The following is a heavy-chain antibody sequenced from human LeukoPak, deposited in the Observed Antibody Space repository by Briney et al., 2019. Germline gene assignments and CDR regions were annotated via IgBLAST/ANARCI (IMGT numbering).Heavy chain of an antibody. J-gene: IGHJ5*02. CDR3: ARENGPYYDFWSGYFSWFDP. Sequence: GGSLRLSCAASGFTFSSYAMHWVRQAPGKGLEWVAVISYDGSNKYYADSVKGRFTISRDNSKNTLYLQMNSLRSEDTAVYYCARENGPYYDFWSGYFSWFDPWGQGTLVTVSS. CDR1: GFTFSSYA. D-gene: IGHD3-3*01. CDR2: ISYDGSNK. V-gene: IGHV3-30-3*01.